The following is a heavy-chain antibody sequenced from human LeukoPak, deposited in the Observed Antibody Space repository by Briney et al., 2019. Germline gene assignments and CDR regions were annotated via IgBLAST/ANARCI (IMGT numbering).Heavy chain of an antibody. V-gene: IGHV3-48*03. J-gene: IGHJ3*02. CDR1: GFTFSSYE. CDR2: ISSSGSTI. CDR3: ARADRSTYYYDSSGSNDAFDI. D-gene: IGHD3-22*01. Sequence: GGSLRLSCAASGFTFSSYEMNWVRQAPGKGPEWVSYISSSGSTIYYADSVKGRFTISRDNAKNSLYLQMNSLRAEDTAVYYCARADRSTYYYDSSGSNDAFDIWGQGTMVTVSS.